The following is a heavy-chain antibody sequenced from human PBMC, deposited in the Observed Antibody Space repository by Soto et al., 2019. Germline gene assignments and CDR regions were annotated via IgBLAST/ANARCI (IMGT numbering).Heavy chain of an antibody. V-gene: IGHV1-2*02. D-gene: IGHD3-22*01. CDR2: INPNSGGT. CDR3: AREGLYDSSGYGMDV. Sequence: GASVKVSCKASGYTFTGYYMHWVRQAPGQGLEWMGWINPNSGGTNYAQKFQGRVTMTRDTSISTAYMELSSLRSEDTAVYYCAREGLYDSSGYGMDVWGQGTTVTVSS. J-gene: IGHJ6*02. CDR1: GYTFTGYY.